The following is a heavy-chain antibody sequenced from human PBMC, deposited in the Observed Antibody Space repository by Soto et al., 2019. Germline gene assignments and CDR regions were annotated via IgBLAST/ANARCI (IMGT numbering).Heavy chain of an antibody. CDR2: IYYSGST. V-gene: IGHV4-59*05. J-gene: IGHJ6*02. Sequence: PSETLSLACTVSGGSISSYYWSWIRQPPGKGLEWIGSIYYSGSTYYNPSLKSRVTISVDTSKNQFSLKLSSVTAADTAVYYCARGGIYYYHYGMAVWGQGTTVTVSS. CDR1: GGSISSYY. D-gene: IGHD1-20*01. CDR3: ARGGIYYYHYGMAV.